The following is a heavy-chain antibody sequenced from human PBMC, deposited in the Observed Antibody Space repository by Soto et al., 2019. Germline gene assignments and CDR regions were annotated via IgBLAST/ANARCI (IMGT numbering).Heavy chain of an antibody. Sequence: QVQLVESGGGVVQPGRSLRLSCAASGFTFSSHAMHWVRQAPGKGLEWVALISYDGSNKYYADSVKGRFTISRDNSKNPLYLEMNSLRVEDTAVYYGARVDYYDSTGFFDYWGQGTLVTVSS. J-gene: IGHJ4*02. CDR3: ARVDYYDSTGFFDY. CDR1: GFTFSSHA. D-gene: IGHD3-22*01. CDR2: ISYDGSNK. V-gene: IGHV3-30-3*01.